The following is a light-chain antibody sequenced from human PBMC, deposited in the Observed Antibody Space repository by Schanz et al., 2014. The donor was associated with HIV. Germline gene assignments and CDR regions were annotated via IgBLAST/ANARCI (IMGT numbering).Light chain of an antibody. V-gene: IGLV1-44*01. Sequence: QSVLTQPPSASGTPGQRVTISCSGGSSNIGRHTVNWYQQLPGTTPKLLIYSNNQRPSGVPDRFSGSKADTSASLAISGLQYDDEADYYCAAWDDSLNSVLFGGGTKLTVL. CDR1: SSNIGRHT. CDR3: AAWDDSLNSVL. J-gene: IGLJ2*01. CDR2: SNN.